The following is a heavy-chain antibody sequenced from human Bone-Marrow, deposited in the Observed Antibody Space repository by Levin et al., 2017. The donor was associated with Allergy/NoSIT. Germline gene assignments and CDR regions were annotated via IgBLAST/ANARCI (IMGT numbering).Heavy chain of an antibody. Sequence: GGSLRLSCAASGFTFSDSWMTWVRQAPGKGLECVANINQDGSAKYYVDSVKGRFTISRDNAKNSLSLQMNSLRAEDTAVYYCARDYWGGPSDDWGQGALVTVSS. V-gene: IGHV3-7*01. J-gene: IGHJ4*02. CDR2: INQDGSAK. D-gene: IGHD7-27*01. CDR3: ARDYWGGPSDD. CDR1: GFTFSDSW.